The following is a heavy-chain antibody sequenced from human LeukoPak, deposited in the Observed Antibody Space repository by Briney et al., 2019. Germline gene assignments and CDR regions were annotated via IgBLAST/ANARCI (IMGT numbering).Heavy chain of an antibody. CDR3: AMTVGATDY. Sequence: KSSETLSLTCSVSGGSISGSNYYWGWIRQPPGKGLEWIGNIYYSGSTYYNPSLKSRVTISIDTSKNQFSLKLSSVTAADTAVYYCAMTVGATDYWGQGTLVTVSS. CDR2: IYYSGST. CDR1: GGSISGSNYY. J-gene: IGHJ4*02. D-gene: IGHD1-26*01. V-gene: IGHV4-39*07.